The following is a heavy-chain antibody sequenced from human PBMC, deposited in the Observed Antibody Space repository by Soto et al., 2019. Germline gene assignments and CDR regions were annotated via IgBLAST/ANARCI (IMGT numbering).Heavy chain of an antibody. J-gene: IGHJ4*02. Sequence: GGSLRLSCTGSGFSFSTYAMSWVRQAPGKGLEWVSSISGAGETTNYADSVKGRFTISRDNSKNTLNLQMHSLRPDDTAFYYCATWEVDFWIGYSDSWGQGTLVTAPQ. V-gene: IGHV3-23*01. CDR1: GFSFSTYA. D-gene: IGHD3-3*01. CDR3: ATWEVDFWIGYSDS. CDR2: ISGAGETT.